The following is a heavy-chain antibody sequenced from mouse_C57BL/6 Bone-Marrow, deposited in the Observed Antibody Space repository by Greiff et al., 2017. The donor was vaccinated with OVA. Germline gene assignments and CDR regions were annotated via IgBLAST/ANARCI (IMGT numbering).Heavy chain of an antibody. D-gene: IGHD2-5*01. J-gene: IGHJ3*01. V-gene: IGHV5-17*01. CDR3: GGHSNCLAY. CDR1: GFTFSDYG. Sequence: EVHLVESGGGLAKPGGSLKLSCAASGFTFSDYGMHWVRQAPEKGLEWVAYISSGSSSIYYADTVKGRSTISRDNAKNTLFLQMTSLRSEDAAVYYCGGHSNCLAYWGQGTLVTVSA. CDR2: ISSGSSSI.